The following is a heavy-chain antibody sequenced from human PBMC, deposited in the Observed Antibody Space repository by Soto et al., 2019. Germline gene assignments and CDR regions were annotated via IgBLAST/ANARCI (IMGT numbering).Heavy chain of an antibody. CDR3: ARFLAARLGPNYGMDV. J-gene: IGHJ6*01. V-gene: IGHV3-21*01. D-gene: IGHD6-6*01. CDR1: GFTFSSYS. Sequence: EVQLVESGGGLVKPGGSLRLSCAASGFTFSSYSMNWVRQAPGKGLEWVSSISSSSSYIYYADSVKGRFTISRDNAKNSLYLQMNSLRAEDTAVYYCARFLAARLGPNYGMDVWGQGTTVTVSS. CDR2: ISSSSSYI.